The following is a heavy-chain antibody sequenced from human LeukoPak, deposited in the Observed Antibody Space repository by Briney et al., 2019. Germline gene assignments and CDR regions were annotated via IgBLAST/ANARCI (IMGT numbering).Heavy chain of an antibody. J-gene: IGHJ4*02. Sequence: ASVKVSCKVSGYTLTELSMHWVRQAPGKGLEWMGGFDPEDGETIYAQKFQGRVTMTEDTSTDTAYTELSSLRSEDTAVYYCATVLHYTSCYRDWGQGTLVTVSS. D-gene: IGHD2-2*01. CDR2: FDPEDGET. V-gene: IGHV1-24*01. CDR3: ATVLHYTSCYRD. CDR1: GYTLTELS.